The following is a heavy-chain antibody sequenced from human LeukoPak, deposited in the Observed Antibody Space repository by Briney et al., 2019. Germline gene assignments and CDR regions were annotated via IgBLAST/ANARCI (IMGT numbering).Heavy chain of an antibody. D-gene: IGHD3-22*01. CDR3: ARSGFRDYYFAMDV. CDR1: GGSVSSYY. CDR2: IFHGGGT. V-gene: IGHV4-59*02. Sequence: SETLSLTCTVSGGSVSSYYRSWIRQLPGKGLEWIGFIFHGGGTNYNPSLKSRVTISEDTSKNQFSLKLSSVTAADTAVYYCARSGFRDYYFAMDVWGQGTTVTVSS. J-gene: IGHJ6*02.